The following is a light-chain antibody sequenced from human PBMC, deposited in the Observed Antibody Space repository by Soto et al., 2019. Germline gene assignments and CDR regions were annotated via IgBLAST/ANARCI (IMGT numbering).Light chain of an antibody. CDR2: AAS. Sequence: EIVLTQSPGTLSLSPGEGATLSCRASQSVTNNFLAWYQQKPGKAPRLLIYAASTRAAGVPDRFSGSGSGTEFSLTITRLEPEDFAVYYCQQYGRSPLLYTFGQGTKLGVK. J-gene: IGKJ2*01. CDR1: QSVTNNF. CDR3: QQYGRSPLLYT. V-gene: IGKV3-20*01.